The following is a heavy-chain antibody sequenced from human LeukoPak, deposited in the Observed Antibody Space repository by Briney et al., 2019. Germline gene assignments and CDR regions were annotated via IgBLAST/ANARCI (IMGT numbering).Heavy chain of an antibody. Sequence: SETLSLTCTVSGGSISSYYWTWIRESPGKGLEWIGYIYDSGTTNYNPSLKSRVTISVDTSKNQFSLTLNSVTAADTAVYYCAREKDVTIFGVVIPVFDYWGQGTLVTVSS. CDR2: IYDSGTT. V-gene: IGHV4-59*12. J-gene: IGHJ4*02. CDR3: AREKDVTIFGVVIPVFDY. D-gene: IGHD3-3*01. CDR1: GGSISSYY.